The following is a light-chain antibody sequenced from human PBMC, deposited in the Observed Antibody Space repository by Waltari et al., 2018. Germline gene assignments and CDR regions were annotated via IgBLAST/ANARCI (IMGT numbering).Light chain of an antibody. CDR1: QSVSSSY. V-gene: IGKV3-20*01. J-gene: IGKJ4*01. Sequence: EIVLTQSPGPLSLSPGERATLSCRASQSVSSSYLAWYQQKPGQAPRLLIYGASNGATGIPDRFSGSGSGTDFTLTISRLEPEDFAVYYCQQYGSSPHTFGGGTKVEIK. CDR2: GAS. CDR3: QQYGSSPHT.